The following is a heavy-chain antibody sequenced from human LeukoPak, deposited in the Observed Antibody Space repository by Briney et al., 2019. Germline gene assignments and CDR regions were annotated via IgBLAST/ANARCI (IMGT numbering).Heavy chain of an antibody. J-gene: IGHJ4*02. Sequence: SETLSLTCTVSGGSISSGSYYWSWIRQPAGKGLEWIGRIYTSGSTNYNPSLKSRVTISVDTSKNQFSLKLSSVTAADTAVYYCASGYSSSWSNFDYWGQGTLVTVSS. CDR3: ASGYSSSWSNFDY. D-gene: IGHD6-13*01. V-gene: IGHV4-61*02. CDR1: GGSISSGSYY. CDR2: IYTSGST.